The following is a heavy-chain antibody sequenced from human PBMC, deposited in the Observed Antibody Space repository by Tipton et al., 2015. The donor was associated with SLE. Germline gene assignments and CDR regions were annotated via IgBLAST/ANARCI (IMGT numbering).Heavy chain of an antibody. Sequence: TLSLTCTVSGVAVSSFYWSWIRQPPGKGLEWIGYIQTSGSTSFNPSLKSRVTISVDTSKNQFSLNLSSVTAADTAVYYCARLRVPAAPDAFDIWGQGTMVTVSS. V-gene: IGHV4-4*09. CDR3: ARLRVPAAPDAFDI. CDR2: IQTSGST. CDR1: GVAVSSFY. J-gene: IGHJ3*02. D-gene: IGHD2-2*01.